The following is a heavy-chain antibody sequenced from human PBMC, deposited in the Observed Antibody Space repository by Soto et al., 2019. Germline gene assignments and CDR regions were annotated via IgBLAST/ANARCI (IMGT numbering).Heavy chain of an antibody. D-gene: IGHD1-26*01. CDR3: GRVRSSGSYGSGGFDI. V-gene: IGHV1-69*02. J-gene: IGHJ3*02. CDR2: IIPILGIA. CDR1: GGTFSSYT. Sequence: QVQLVQSGAEVKKPGSSVKVSCKASGGTFSSYTISWVRQAPGQGLEWMGRIIPILGIANYAQKFQGRVTINXAKXKXRAYMELSSLSSEDTVVYYCGRVRSSGSYGSGGFDIWGRGTMVTV.